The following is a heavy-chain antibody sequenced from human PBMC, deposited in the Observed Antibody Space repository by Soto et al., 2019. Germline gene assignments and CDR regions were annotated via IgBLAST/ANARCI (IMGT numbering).Heavy chain of an antibody. CDR1: GASISIGTDY. Sequence: PSETLSLTCSVSGASISIGTDYWGWIRQPPGKGLEWIGNIHYSGSTYYSPSLTTRATISRDTSKNRVSLKLSSVTAADTAVYYCARDSYYYDSSGYQNWDQGTLVTVSS. V-gene: IGHV4-39*07. D-gene: IGHD3-22*01. CDR2: IHYSGST. CDR3: ARDSYYYDSSGYQN. J-gene: IGHJ4*02.